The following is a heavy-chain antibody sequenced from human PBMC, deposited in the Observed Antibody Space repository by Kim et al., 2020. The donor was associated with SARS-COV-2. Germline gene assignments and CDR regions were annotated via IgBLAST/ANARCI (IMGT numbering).Heavy chain of an antibody. D-gene: IGHD2-21*01. V-gene: IGHV3-23*03. CDR1: GFTFSSYA. CDR3: AKGKAIAYYGMDV. Sequence: GGSLRLSCAASGFTFSSYAMSWVRQAPGKGLEWVSVIYSGGSSTYYADSVKGRFTISRDNSKNTLYLQMNSLRAEDTAVYYCAKGKAIAYYGMDVWGQGTTVTVSS. CDR2: IYSGGSST. J-gene: IGHJ6*02.